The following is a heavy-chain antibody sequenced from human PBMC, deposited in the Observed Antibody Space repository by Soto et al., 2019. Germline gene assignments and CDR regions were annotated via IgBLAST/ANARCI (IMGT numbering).Heavy chain of an antibody. CDR3: ARRVDP. CDR1: GGSFSGYY. V-gene: IGHV4-34*01. CDR2: INHSGST. J-gene: IGHJ5*02. Sequence: SETLSLTCAVYGGSFSGYYWSWIRQPPGKGLEWIGEINHSGSTNYNPSLKSRVTISVDTSKNQFSLKLSSVTAADTAVYYCARRVDPWGKGTLVTGSS.